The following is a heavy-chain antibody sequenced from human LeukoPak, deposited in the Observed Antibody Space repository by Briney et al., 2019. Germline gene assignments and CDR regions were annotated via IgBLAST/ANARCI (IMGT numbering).Heavy chain of an antibody. CDR3: AKDTAGNDILMGYGMDV. J-gene: IGHJ6*02. Sequence: GGSLRLSCSASGFTFSSYAMHWVRQAPGKGLEWVAVISYDGSNKYYADSVKGRFTISRDNSKNTLYLQMNSLRAEDTAVYYCAKDTAGNDILMGYGMDVWGQGTTVTVSS. D-gene: IGHD3-9*01. CDR2: ISYDGSNK. CDR1: GFTFSSYA. V-gene: IGHV3-30*04.